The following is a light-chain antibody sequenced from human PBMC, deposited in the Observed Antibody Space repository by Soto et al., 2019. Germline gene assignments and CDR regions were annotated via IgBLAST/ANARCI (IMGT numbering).Light chain of an antibody. Sequence: DFQMTQSPSSLSASVGDRVTITCRVSQSISSYLNCYQQKPGNAPKLLIYAASSLQSGVPSRFSGSGSGTDFTLTISSLQPEDFATYYCQQSYSTPPITFGQGTRLEIK. V-gene: IGKV1-39*01. CDR1: QSISSY. CDR3: QQSYSTPPIT. J-gene: IGKJ5*01. CDR2: AAS.